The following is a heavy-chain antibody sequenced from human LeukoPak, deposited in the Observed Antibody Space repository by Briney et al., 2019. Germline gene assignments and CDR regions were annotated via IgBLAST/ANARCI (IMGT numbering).Heavy chain of an antibody. J-gene: IGHJ5*02. CDR3: ARGVGPYYDSRPRWFDP. CDR1: GYTFTSYD. Sequence: ASVKVSCKASGYTFTSYDINWVRQATGQGLEWMGWMNPNSGNTGYAQKFQGRVTITRNTSISTAYMELSSLRSEDTAVYYCARGVGPYYDSRPRWFDPWGQGTLVTVSS. V-gene: IGHV1-8*03. D-gene: IGHD3-22*01. CDR2: MNPNSGNT.